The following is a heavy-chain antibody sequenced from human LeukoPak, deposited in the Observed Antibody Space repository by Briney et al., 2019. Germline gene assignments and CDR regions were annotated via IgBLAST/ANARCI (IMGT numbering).Heavy chain of an antibody. CDR1: GYTFSTYG. D-gene: IGHD2-21*02. J-gene: IGHJ5*02. CDR3: ARKRCTGDCYLFDP. CDR2: INTNNGNT. V-gene: IGHV1-18*01. Sequence: GGSVTVSCKASGYTFSTYGLMWVRQAPGQGLEWMGWINTNNGNTNYAQKFQGRVTMTTDTSTSTGYMELRSLRSDDTAVYYCARKRCTGDCYLFDPWGQGTLVTVSS.